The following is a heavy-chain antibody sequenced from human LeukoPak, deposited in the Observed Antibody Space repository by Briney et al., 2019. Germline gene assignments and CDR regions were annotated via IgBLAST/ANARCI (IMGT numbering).Heavy chain of an antibody. CDR1: GYTLTELS. V-gene: IGHV1-24*01. CDR2: FDPEDGET. CDR3: ATVSSGDYSNSNYYYNYMDV. J-gene: IGHJ6*03. D-gene: IGHD4-11*01. Sequence: ASVKVSCMVSGYTLTELSMHWVRQAPGKGLEWMGGFDPEDGETIYAQKFQGRVTMTEDTSTDTAYMELSSLRSEDTAVYYCATVSSGDYSNSNYYYNYMDVWGKGTTVTVS.